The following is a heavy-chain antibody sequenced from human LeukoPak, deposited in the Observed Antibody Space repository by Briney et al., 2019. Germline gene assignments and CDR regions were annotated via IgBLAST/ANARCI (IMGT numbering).Heavy chain of an antibody. Sequence: PGGSLRLSCAASGFTFSSYGMHWVRQAPGKGLEWVAVISYDGSNKYYADSVKGRFTISRDNSKNTLYLQMNSLRAEDTAVYHCAKDPSSSWHFDYWGQGTLVTVSS. CDR1: GFTFSSYG. CDR3: AKDPSSSWHFDY. J-gene: IGHJ4*02. D-gene: IGHD6-13*01. CDR2: ISYDGSNK. V-gene: IGHV3-30*18.